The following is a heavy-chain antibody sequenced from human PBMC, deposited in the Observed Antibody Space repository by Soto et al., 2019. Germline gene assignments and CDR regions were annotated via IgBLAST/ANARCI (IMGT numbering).Heavy chain of an antibody. V-gene: IGHV3-30*18. CDR3: AKVAPSIRILWGFDR. D-gene: IGHD2-21*01. J-gene: IGHJ4*02. CDR2: ISHDGNKE. Sequence: QLVESGGDVVQPGRSLRLSCAASEFTFSNYGMHWVRQAPGKGLEWVAVISHDGNKEYYADSVRGRFTISRDNSKKTVYPQMHSLRAEDTAMYYCAKVAPSIRILWGFDRWGQGTLVTVSS. CDR1: EFTFSNYG.